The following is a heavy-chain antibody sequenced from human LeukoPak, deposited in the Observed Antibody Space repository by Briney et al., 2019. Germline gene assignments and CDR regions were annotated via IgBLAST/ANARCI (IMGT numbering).Heavy chain of an antibody. D-gene: IGHD2-15*01. CDR1: GFTFGDYA. V-gene: IGHV3-49*03. Sequence: GSLRLSCTASGFTFGDYAMSWFRRAPGKGLEWVGFIRSKAYGGTTEYAASVKGRFTISRDDSKSIAYLQMNSLKTEDTAVYYCTRDRGYCSGGSCYSTFDYWGQGTLVTVSS. CDR3: TRDRGYCSGGSCYSTFDY. J-gene: IGHJ4*02. CDR2: IRSKAYGGTT.